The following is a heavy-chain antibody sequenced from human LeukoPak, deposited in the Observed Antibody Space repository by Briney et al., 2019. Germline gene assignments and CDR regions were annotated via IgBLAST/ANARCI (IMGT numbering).Heavy chain of an antibody. CDR2: IYYSGST. CDR3: ARLTRYYDFRSGYYWWFDP. J-gene: IGHJ5*02. D-gene: IGHD3-3*01. V-gene: IGHV4-59*08. CDR1: GGSISSSY. Sequence: PSETLSLTCTVSGGSISSSYWSWIRQPPGERLECSGYIYYSGSTNYNPSLKSRVTISVDTSKNQFSLKLSSVTAADTAVYYCARLTRYYDFRSGYYWWFDPWGQGTLVTVSS.